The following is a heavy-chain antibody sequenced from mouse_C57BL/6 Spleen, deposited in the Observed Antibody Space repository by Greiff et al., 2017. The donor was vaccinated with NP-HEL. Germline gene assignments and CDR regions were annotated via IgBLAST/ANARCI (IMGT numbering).Heavy chain of an antibody. CDR1: GYSITSGYY. J-gene: IGHJ2*01. Sequence: EVQLQQSGPGLVKPSQSLSLTCSVTGYSITSGYYWNWIRQFPGNKLEWMGYISYDGSNNYNPSLKNRISITRDTSKNQFFLKLNSVTTEDTATYYGAREGLYGYVFDYWGQGTTLTVSS. D-gene: IGHD2-2*01. V-gene: IGHV3-6*01. CDR2: ISYDGSN. CDR3: AREGLYGYVFDY.